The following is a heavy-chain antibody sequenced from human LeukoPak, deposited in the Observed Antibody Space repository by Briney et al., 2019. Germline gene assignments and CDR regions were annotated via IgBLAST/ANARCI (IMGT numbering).Heavy chain of an antibody. CDR3: ARAPPSGCSSTSCYTPFPFDY. J-gene: IGHJ4*02. D-gene: IGHD2-2*02. Sequence: ASVKVSCKASGGTFSSYAISWVRQAPGQGLEWMGWINPNSGGTNYAQKFQGRVTMTRDTSISTAYTELSRLRSDDTAVYYCARAPPSGCSSTSCYTPFPFDYWGQGTLVTVSS. V-gene: IGHV1-2*02. CDR1: GGTFSSYA. CDR2: INPNSGGT.